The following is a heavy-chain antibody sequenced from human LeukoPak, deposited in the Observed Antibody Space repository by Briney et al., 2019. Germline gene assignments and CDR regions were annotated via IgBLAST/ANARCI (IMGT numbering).Heavy chain of an antibody. V-gene: IGHV3-74*01. CDR3: ARVHKRSWGGYDF. J-gene: IGHJ4*02. CDR1: GVNFRSYW. Sequence: GASLTLSCTTSGVNFRSYWMRWVRHPPGGGRVWVSRLSKEVTSTDHADSVKGRFTISRDNAKNTLFLQMNSLRADDTAVYYCARVHKRSWGGYDFWGQGVLVTVSA. CDR2: LSKEVTST. D-gene: IGHD3-16*01.